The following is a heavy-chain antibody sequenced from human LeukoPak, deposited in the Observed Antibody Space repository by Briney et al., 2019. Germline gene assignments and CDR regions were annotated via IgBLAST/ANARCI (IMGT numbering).Heavy chain of an antibody. J-gene: IGHJ4*02. V-gene: IGHV3-49*04. D-gene: IGHD3-9*01. Sequence: GGSLRLSCTASGFTFGDYAMSWVRQAPGKGLEWVGFIRSKAYGGTTEYAASVKGRFTISRDDSKSIAHLQMNSLKTEDTAVYYCTRYYEILTGYYTDYWGQGTLVTVSS. CDR1: GFTFGDYA. CDR2: IRSKAYGGTT. CDR3: TRYYEILTGYYTDY.